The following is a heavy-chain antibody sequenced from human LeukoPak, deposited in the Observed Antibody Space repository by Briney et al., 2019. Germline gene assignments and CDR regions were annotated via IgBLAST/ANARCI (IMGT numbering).Heavy chain of an antibody. Sequence: SETLSLTCAVYGGSFSGYCWSWIRQPPGKGLEWIGEINHSGSTNYNPSLKSRVTISVDTSKNQLSLKLSSVTAADTAVYYCARGLLGYCSSTSCYANYYYYYGMDVWGQGTTVTVSS. J-gene: IGHJ6*02. CDR3: ARGLLGYCSSTSCYANYYYYYGMDV. CDR2: INHSGST. D-gene: IGHD2-2*01. V-gene: IGHV4-34*01. CDR1: GGSFSGYC.